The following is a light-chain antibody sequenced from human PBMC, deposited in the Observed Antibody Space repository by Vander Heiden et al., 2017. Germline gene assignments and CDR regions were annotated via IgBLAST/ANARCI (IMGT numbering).Light chain of an antibody. CDR3: CSYAGSSTFRV. V-gene: IGLV2-23*03. J-gene: IGLJ3*02. Sequence: QSALTQPASVSGSPGQPIPLSCTGTSSDVGSYNLVSWYQQHQGKAPNLMIYEGSKRPSGVSNRFSGSKSGNTASLTISGLQAEDEADYYCCSYAGSSTFRVFGGGTKLTVL. CDR2: EGS. CDR1: SSDVGSYNL.